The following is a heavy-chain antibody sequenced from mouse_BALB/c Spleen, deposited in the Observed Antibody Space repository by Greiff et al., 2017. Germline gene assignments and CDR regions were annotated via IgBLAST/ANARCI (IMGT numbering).Heavy chain of an antibody. CDR1: GFNIKDTY. Sequence: EVQLVESGAELVKPGASVKLSCTASGFNIKDTYMHWVKQRPEQGLEWIGRIDPANGNTKYDPKFQGKATITADTSSNTAYLQLSSLTSEDTAVYYCAFTTVVEGDYWGQGTTLTVSS. CDR2: IDPANGNT. D-gene: IGHD1-1*01. CDR3: AFTTVVEGDY. V-gene: IGHV14-3*02. J-gene: IGHJ2*01.